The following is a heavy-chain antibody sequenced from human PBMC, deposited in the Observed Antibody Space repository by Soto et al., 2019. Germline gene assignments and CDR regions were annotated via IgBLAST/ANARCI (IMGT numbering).Heavy chain of an antibody. CDR2: IYYSGST. CDR3: ARDSSSWYLGDYYGMDV. D-gene: IGHD6-13*01. V-gene: IGHV4-59*01. J-gene: IGHJ6*02. CDR1: GGSISSYY. Sequence: PSETLSLTCTVSGGSISSYYWSWIRQPPGKGLEWIGYIYYSGSTNYNPSLKSRVTISVDTSKNQFSLKLSSVTAADTAVYYCARDSSSWYLGDYYGMDVGGQGTTVTVSS.